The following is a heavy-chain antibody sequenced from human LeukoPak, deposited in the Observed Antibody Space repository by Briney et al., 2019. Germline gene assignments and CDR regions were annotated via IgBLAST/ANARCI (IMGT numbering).Heavy chain of an antibody. CDR2: FDPEDGGT. CDR1: GYTLTELS. Sequence: ASVKVSCKVSGYTLTELSMHWVRQAPGKGLEWMGGFDPEDGGTIYAQKFQGRVTMTEDTSTDTAYMELSSLRSEDTAVYYCATAAPDTAMVNFDYWGQGTLVTVSS. V-gene: IGHV1-24*01. D-gene: IGHD5-18*01. CDR3: ATAAPDTAMVNFDY. J-gene: IGHJ4*02.